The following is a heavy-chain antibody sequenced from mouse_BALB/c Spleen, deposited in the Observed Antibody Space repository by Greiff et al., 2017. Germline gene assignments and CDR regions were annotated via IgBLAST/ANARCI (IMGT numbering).Heavy chain of an antibody. V-gene: IGHV1-63*02. Sequence: VKLVESGAELVRPGTSVKISCKASGYTFTNYWLGWVKQRPGHGLEWIGDIYPGGGYTNYNEKFKGKATLTADTSSSTAYMQLSSLTSEDSAVYFCARLDYYGSSYYAMDYWGQGTSVTVSS. CDR3: ARLDYYGSSYYAMDY. CDR1: GYTFTNYW. CDR2: IYPGGGYT. D-gene: IGHD1-1*01. J-gene: IGHJ4*01.